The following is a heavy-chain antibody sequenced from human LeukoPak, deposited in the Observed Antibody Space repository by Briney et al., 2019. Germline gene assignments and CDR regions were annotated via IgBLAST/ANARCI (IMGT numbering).Heavy chain of an antibody. CDR1: GFSLSTSGVG. V-gene: IGHV2-5*02. D-gene: IGHD3-22*01. J-gene: IGHJ4*02. Sequence: SGPTLVKPTQTLTLTCTFSGFSLSTSGVGVGWIRQPPGKALEWLALIYWDDDKRYSPSLKSRLTITKDTSKNQVVLTMTNMGPVDTATYYCAHRQTYDSSGYYQYYFDYWGQGTLVTVSS. CDR3: AHRQTYDSSGYYQYYFDY. CDR2: IYWDDDK.